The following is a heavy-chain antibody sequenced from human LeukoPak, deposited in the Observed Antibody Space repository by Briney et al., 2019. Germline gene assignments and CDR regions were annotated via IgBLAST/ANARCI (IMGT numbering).Heavy chain of an antibody. CDR3: AKGLRSGAGSGGSY. Sequence: PGGSLRLSCAASGFTFSSYAMHWVRQAPGRGLEWVAVISYDGSNKYYADSVKGRFTISRDNSKNTLYLQMNSLRAEDTAVYYCAKGLRSGAGSGGSYWGQGALVTVSS. V-gene: IGHV3-30-3*01. CDR2: ISYDGSNK. J-gene: IGHJ4*02. D-gene: IGHD2-8*02. CDR1: GFTFSSYA.